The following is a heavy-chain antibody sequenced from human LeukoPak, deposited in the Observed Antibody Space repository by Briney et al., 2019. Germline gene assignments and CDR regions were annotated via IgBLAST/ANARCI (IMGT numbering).Heavy chain of an antibody. V-gene: IGHV4-59*08. CDR3: ARGSTSRRYYYYGMDV. Sequence: SETLSLTCTVSGGSISSYYWSWIRQPPGKGLEWIGYIYYSGSTNYNPSLKSRVTISVDTSKNQFSLKLSSVTAADTAVYYCARGSTSRRYYYYGMDVWGQGTTVTVSS. CDR1: GGSISSYY. J-gene: IGHJ6*02. D-gene: IGHD2-2*01. CDR2: IYYSGST.